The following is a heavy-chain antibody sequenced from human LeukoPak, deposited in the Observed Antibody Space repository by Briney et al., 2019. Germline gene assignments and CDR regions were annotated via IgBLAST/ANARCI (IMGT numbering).Heavy chain of an antibody. D-gene: IGHD3-3*01. J-gene: IGHJ4*02. CDR3: ARSYDFWSGKPTPPENYFDY. Sequence: PSQTLSLTCTVSGVSISSGGYYWSWIRQHPGKGLEWIGYIYYSGSTYYNPSLKSRVTISVDTSKNQFSLKLSSVTAADTAVYYCARSYDFWSGKPTPPENYFDYWGQGTLVIVSS. V-gene: IGHV4-31*03. CDR1: GVSISSGGYY. CDR2: IYYSGST.